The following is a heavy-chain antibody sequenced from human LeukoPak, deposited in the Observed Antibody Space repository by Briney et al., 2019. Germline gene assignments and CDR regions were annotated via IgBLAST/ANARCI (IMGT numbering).Heavy chain of an antibody. CDR2: ISYDGSNK. D-gene: IGHD6-19*01. J-gene: IGHJ3*02. CDR3: ARSQQWLVDDAFDI. V-gene: IGHV3-30-3*01. Sequence: GGSLRLSCAASGFSFSSYAMHWVRQAPGKGLEWVPVISYDGSNKYYADSVKGRFTISRDNSKNTLYLQMNSLRAEDTAVYYCARSQQWLVDDAFDIWGQGTMVTVSS. CDR1: GFSFSSYA.